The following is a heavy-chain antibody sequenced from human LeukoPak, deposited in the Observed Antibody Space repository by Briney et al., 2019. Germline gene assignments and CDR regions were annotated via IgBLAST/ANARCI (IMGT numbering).Heavy chain of an antibody. J-gene: IGHJ4*02. CDR2: IQNSVI. CDR3: ARYGGYYFAY. Sequence: SETLSLTCTVSGGSISTYHGTWIRQPPGKGREWISYIQNSVINTIRSLNSRVTISVDTSKNQSSLKLSSVPTTDTAVYYCARYGGYYFAYCSQGTLVTVSS. CDR1: GGSISTYH. D-gene: IGHD3-16*01. V-gene: IGHV4-59*08.